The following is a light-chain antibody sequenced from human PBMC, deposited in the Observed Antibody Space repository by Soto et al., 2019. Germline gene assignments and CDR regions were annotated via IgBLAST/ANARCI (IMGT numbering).Light chain of an antibody. V-gene: IGLV1-44*01. CDR3: GAWDDTLNGPL. CDR2: TND. CDR1: SSNIGKNA. Sequence: QSVLAQPPSASGTPGQRVTIACSGSSSNIGKNAVNWYQQLPGTAPKLLIYTNDRRPSGVPDRISGSKSGTSASLAISGLQSEDEADYYCGAWDDTLNGPLFGGGTKLTVL. J-gene: IGLJ3*02.